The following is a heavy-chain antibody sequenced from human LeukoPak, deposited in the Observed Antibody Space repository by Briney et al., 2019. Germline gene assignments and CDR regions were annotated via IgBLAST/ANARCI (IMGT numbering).Heavy chain of an antibody. D-gene: IGHD6-13*01. V-gene: IGHV4-59*01. CDR3: ARGMSSSWPGRVDY. Sequence: SETLSLTCSVSGGPISSYYWSWIRRPPGKRLEWIGYISYSGSTLYNTSLESRVTISVDTSKNQFSLQLRSVTAADTAVYYCARGMSSSWPGRVDYWGQGTLVTVSS. CDR2: ISYSGST. CDR1: GGPISSYY. J-gene: IGHJ4*02.